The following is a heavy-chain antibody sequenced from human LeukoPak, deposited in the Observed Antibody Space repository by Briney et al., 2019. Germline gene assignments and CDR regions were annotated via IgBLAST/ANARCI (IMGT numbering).Heavy chain of an antibody. CDR2: INRSGST. CDR3: ARHRWRWLQLFHLDAFDI. D-gene: IGHD5-24*01. Sequence: PSETLSLTCTVSGGSISSYYWSWIRQPPGKGLEWIGEINRSGSTNYNPSLKSRVTISVDTSKNQFSLKLSSVTAADTAVYYCARHRWRWLQLFHLDAFDIWGQGTMVTVSS. CDR1: GGSISSYY. J-gene: IGHJ3*02. V-gene: IGHV4-34*01.